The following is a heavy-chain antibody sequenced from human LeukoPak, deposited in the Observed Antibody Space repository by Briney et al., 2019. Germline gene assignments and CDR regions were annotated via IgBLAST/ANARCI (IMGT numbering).Heavy chain of an antibody. Sequence: PGGSLRLSCAASGFTFSSYWMSWVRQAPGKGLEWVANIKQDGSEKYYVDSAKGRFTISRDNAKNSLYLQMNSLRAEDTAVYYCARHKLNWYFDYWGQGTLVTVSS. J-gene: IGHJ4*02. CDR3: ARHKLNWYFDY. D-gene: IGHD1-1*01. CDR1: GFTFSSYW. CDR2: IKQDGSEK. V-gene: IGHV3-7*04.